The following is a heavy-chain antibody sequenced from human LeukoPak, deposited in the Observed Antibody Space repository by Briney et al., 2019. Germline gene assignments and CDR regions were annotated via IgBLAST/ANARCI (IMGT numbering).Heavy chain of an antibody. J-gene: IGHJ5*02. CDR1: GGSISSSSYY. CDR2: INHSGST. CDR3: ARRGSSWSNWFDP. Sequence: SETLSLTCTVSGGSISSSSYYWSWIRQPPGKGLEWIGEINHSGSTNYNPSLKSRVTISADTSKNQFSLKLSSVTAADTAVYYCARRGSSWSNWFDPWGQGTLVTVSS. V-gene: IGHV4-39*07. D-gene: IGHD6-13*01.